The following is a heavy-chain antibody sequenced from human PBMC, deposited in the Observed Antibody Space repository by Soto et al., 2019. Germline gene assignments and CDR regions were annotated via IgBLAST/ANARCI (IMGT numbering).Heavy chain of an antibody. CDR2: INPILGIA. J-gene: IGHJ1*01. CDR3: ARDLGYCSGGSCFPAGYFQH. Sequence: SAKVCCKASGGTFSSYTLSWVRQDHGQGLEWMGRINPILGIATYAQKFQGRVTITADRSTTTAYMELSSLRSEDTAVYSCARDLGYCSGGSCFPAGYFQHWGQGTLVTV. D-gene: IGHD2-15*01. V-gene: IGHV1-69*04. CDR1: GGTFSSYT.